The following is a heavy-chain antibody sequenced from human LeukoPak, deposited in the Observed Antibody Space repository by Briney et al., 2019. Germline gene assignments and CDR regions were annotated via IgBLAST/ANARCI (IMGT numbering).Heavy chain of an antibody. D-gene: IGHD3-10*01. Sequence: GGSLRLSCAAFRFTFNSYAMSWVPQAPGEGLVWGTGLSGDGNSTYYADSVKGRFTIARDNSKNTLYLQVNSLSADDTAVYYCAKMDFGSGSYYTLNSPDYWGQGTLVTVSS. CDR1: RFTFNSYA. CDR2: LSGDGNST. J-gene: IGHJ4*02. V-gene: IGHV3-23*01. CDR3: AKMDFGSGSYYTLNSPDY.